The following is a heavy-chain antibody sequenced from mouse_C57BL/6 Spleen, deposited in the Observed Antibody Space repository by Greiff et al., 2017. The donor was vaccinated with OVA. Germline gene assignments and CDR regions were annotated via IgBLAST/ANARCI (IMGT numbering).Heavy chain of an antibody. CDR1: GFSLTSYG. Sequence: VKLMESGPGLVQPSQSLSITCTVSGFSLTSYGVHWVRQSPGKGLEWLGVIWSGGSTDYNAAFISRLSISKDNSKSQVFFKMNSLQADDTAIYYCARERERESLYYYGSSYDAMDYWGQGTSVTVSS. CDR2: IWSGGST. J-gene: IGHJ4*01. V-gene: IGHV2-2*01. D-gene: IGHD1-1*01. CDR3: ARERERESLYYYGSSYDAMDY.